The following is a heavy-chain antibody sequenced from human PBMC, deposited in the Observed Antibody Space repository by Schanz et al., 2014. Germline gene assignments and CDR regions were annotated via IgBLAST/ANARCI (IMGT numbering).Heavy chain of an antibody. CDR2: ISTSNGNT. D-gene: IGHD6-19*01. CDR1: GYTFTDYG. V-gene: IGHV1-18*01. CDR3: ARGGYSSGWYDRDIGHFDY. Sequence: QVQVVQSGAEVKKPGASVKVSCKASGYTFTDYGVIWVRQAPGQGLEWMGWISTSNGNTNYAQKLQGRVAMTTDTSTSTAYMELRSLRSDDTAVYYCARGGYSSGWYDRDIGHFDYWGQGTLVTVSS. J-gene: IGHJ4*02.